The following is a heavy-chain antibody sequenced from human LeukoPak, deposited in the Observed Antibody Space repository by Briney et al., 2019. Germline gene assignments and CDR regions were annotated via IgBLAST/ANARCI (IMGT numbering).Heavy chain of an antibody. J-gene: IGHJ5*01. CDR3: ARLVGASWFDS. D-gene: IGHD1-26*01. V-gene: IGHV4-30-2*01. Sequence: KPSETLSLTCAVSGGSISSGGYSWSWIRQPPGKGLEWIGYIYHSGSTYYNPSLKSRVTISVDRSKNQFSLKLSSVTPEDTAVYYCARLVGASWFDSWGQGTLVTVSS. CDR2: IYHSGST. CDR1: GGSISSGGYS.